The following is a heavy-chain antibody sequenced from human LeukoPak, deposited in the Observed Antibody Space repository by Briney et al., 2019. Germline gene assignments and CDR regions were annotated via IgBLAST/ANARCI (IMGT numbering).Heavy chain of an antibody. D-gene: IGHD2-2*01. Sequence: GGSLRLSCAASGFTFSSYAMSWVRQAPGKGLEWVSAISGSGGSTYYADSMKGRFTISRDNSKNTLYLQMNSLRAEDTAVYYCAKVIDMPYGMDVWGQGTTVTVSS. J-gene: IGHJ6*02. CDR3: AKVIDMPYGMDV. CDR2: ISGSGGST. V-gene: IGHV3-23*01. CDR1: GFTFSSYA.